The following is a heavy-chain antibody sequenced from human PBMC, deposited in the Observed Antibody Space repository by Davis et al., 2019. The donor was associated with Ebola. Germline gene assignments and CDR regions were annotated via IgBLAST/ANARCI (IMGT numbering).Heavy chain of an antibody. V-gene: IGHV1-8*01. CDR3: ARGSNTGFLEWYNWFDP. CDR1: GYTFTSYD. D-gene: IGHD3-3*01. J-gene: IGHJ5*02. Sequence: ASVKVSCKPSGYTFTSYDINWVRQATGQGLEWMGWMNPNSGNTDYAQKFQGRVTMTRNTSISTAYMELSSLRSEDTAVYYCARGSNTGFLEWYNWFDPWGQGTLVTVSS. CDR2: MNPNSGNT.